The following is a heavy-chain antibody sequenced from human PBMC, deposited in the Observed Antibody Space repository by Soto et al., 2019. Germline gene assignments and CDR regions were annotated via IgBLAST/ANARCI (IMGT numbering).Heavy chain of an antibody. Sequence: GGSLRLSCAASGFTVSSNYMSWVRQAPGKGLEWVSVIYSGGSTYYADSVKGRFTISRDNSKNTLYLQMNSLRAEDTAVYYCASKAIAAAGSINNWFDPWGQGTLVTVSS. CDR2: IYSGGST. V-gene: IGHV3-66*01. J-gene: IGHJ5*02. CDR1: GFTVSSNY. CDR3: ASKAIAAAGSINNWFDP. D-gene: IGHD6-13*01.